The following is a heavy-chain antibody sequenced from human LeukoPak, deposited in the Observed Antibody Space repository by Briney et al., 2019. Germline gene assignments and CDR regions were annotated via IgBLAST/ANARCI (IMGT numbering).Heavy chain of an antibody. Sequence: GGSLRLSCAVFGFTFSGFWMSWSRQAPGKGLEWVASINSDGSEGYYADVVKGRFTISRGNAKNSLYLQINSLRAEDTAVYYCARGSGRNVMVDWWGQGTLVTVSS. CDR2: INSDGSEG. D-gene: IGHD6-19*01. CDR3: ARGSGRNVMVDW. V-gene: IGHV3-7*03. J-gene: IGHJ4*02. CDR1: GFTFSGFW.